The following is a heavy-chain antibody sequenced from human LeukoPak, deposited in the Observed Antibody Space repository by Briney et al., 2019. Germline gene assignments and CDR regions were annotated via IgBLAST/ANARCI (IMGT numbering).Heavy chain of an antibody. J-gene: IGHJ4*02. Sequence: SETLSLTCTVSGDSISSYYWSWIRQPPGKGLEWIGYIYHSGSANYNPSLKSRVTISADTSKDQFSLKLASVTAADTAVYYCATGYSSTWYYFDYWGQGTLVTVSS. D-gene: IGHD6-13*01. CDR3: ATGYSSTWYYFDY. CDR1: GDSISSYY. CDR2: IYHSGSA. V-gene: IGHV4-59*01.